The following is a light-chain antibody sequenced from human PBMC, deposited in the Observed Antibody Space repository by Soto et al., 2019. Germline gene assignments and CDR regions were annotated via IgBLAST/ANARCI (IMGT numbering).Light chain of an antibody. V-gene: IGLV1-40*01. J-gene: IGLJ2*01. CDR2: GDS. CDR1: RYDIGAGYG. CDR3: HTYDYTLTAVI. Sequence: QAVVTQPPSVSGAPGQRVTISCTGSRYDIGAGYGVHWYQQLPAKAPKLLIHGDSGRPSGVPDRFSASKSGTSASLAITGLQAEDEADYYCHTYDYTLTAVIFGGGTKLTVL.